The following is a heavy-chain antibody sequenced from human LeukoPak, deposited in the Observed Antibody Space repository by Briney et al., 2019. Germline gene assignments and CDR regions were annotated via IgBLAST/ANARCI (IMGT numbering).Heavy chain of an antibody. CDR3: ARVRGIAAAGTIRFDP. J-gene: IGHJ5*02. CDR1: GGSISSYY. CDR2: IYYSGST. D-gene: IGHD6-13*01. Sequence: SETLSPTCTVSGGSISSYYWSWIRQPPGKGLEWIGYIYYSGSTNYNPSLKSRVTISVDTSKNQFSLKLSSVTAADTAVYYCARVRGIAAAGTIRFDPWGQGTLVTVSS. V-gene: IGHV4-59*01.